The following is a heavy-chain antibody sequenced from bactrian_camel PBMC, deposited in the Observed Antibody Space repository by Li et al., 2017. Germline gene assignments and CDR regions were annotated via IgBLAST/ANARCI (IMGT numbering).Heavy chain of an antibody. J-gene: IGHJ6*01. CDR1: GYRFSSGR. V-gene: IGHV3S1*01. CDR2: IVASNT. D-gene: IGHD3*01. CDR3: ASSKMRGRGYCGSWTYRPPGDFAF. Sequence: HVQLVESGGGSVQPGGSLSLSCSASGYRFSSGRVAWFRQAPGKEREGVAAIVASNTYYSDSVKGRFTISQDNAKNILYLQMNSLKPEDTAMYYCASSKMRGRGYCGSWTYRPPGDFAFWGQGTQVTV.